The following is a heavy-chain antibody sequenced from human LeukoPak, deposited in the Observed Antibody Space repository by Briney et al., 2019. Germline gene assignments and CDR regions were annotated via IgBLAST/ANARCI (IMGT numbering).Heavy chain of an antibody. CDR2: IKQDGSEK. CDR1: GFTFSSYW. D-gene: IGHD3-10*01. CDR3: ARPQHYYHGSGSSPLGY. V-gene: IGHV3-7*01. Sequence: QPGGSLRLSCAASGFTFSSYWMSWVRPAPGKGLEWVANIKQDGSEKYYVDSVKGRFTISRDNAKNSLYLQMNPLSAADTAVYYCARPQHYYHGSGSSPLGYWGQGTLVPVSS. J-gene: IGHJ4*02.